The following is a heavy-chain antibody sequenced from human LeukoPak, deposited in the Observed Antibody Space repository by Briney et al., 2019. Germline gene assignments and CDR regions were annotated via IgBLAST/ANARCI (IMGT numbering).Heavy chain of an antibody. J-gene: IGHJ4*02. Sequence: GASVKVSCKASGYTFTGYYIHWVRQAPGQGLEWMGWINPNSGGTNYAQKFQGRVTMTRDTSISTAYMELSRLRSDDTAVYYCVRESGGYYGGAFDYWGQGTLVTVSS. V-gene: IGHV1-2*02. CDR2: INPNSGGT. CDR1: GYTFTGYY. D-gene: IGHD3-22*01. CDR3: VRESGGYYGGAFDY.